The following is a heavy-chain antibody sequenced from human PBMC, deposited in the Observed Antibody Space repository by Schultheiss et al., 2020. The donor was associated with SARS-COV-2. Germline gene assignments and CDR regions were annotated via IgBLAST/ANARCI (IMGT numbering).Heavy chain of an antibody. CDR3: AKEDSRSWRNFDY. CDR1: GGTFSSYG. D-gene: IGHD6-13*01. V-gene: IGHV3-23*01. Sequence: SCKASGGTFSSYGMHWVRQAPGKGLEWVSAISASGGSTYYADSVKGRFTISRDNSKNTLYLQMNSLRAEDTAVYYCAKEDSRSWRNFDYWGQGTLVTVSS. J-gene: IGHJ4*02. CDR2: ISASGGST.